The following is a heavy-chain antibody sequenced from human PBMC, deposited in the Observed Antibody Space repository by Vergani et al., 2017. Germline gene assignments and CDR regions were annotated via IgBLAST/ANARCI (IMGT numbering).Heavy chain of an antibody. D-gene: IGHD5-24*01. Sequence: VQLLESGGGLVQPGGSLRLSCAASGFTFSSYAMSWVRQAPGKGLEWVAVISYDGSNKYYADSVKGRFTISRDNSKNTLYLQMNSLRAEDTAVYYCARDLGRLGMATTTFDYWGQGTLVTVSS. CDR3: ARDLGRLGMATTTFDY. CDR1: GFTFSSYA. J-gene: IGHJ4*02. V-gene: IGHV3-30*01. CDR2: ISYDGSNK.